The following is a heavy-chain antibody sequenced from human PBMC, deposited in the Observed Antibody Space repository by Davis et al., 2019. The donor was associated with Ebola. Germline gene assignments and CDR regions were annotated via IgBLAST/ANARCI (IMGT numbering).Heavy chain of an antibody. CDR1: GYTFTSYG. CDR2: ISAYNGNT. J-gene: IGHJ5*02. V-gene: IGHV1-18*01. CDR3: ARVGLGYCSGGSCYWDNWFDP. D-gene: IGHD2-15*01. Sequence: ASVKVSCKASGYTFTSYGISWVRQAPGQGLEWMGWISAYNGNTNYAQKLQGRVTMTTDTSTSTAYMELSSLRSEDTAVYYCARVGLGYCSGGSCYWDNWFDPWGQGTLVTVSS.